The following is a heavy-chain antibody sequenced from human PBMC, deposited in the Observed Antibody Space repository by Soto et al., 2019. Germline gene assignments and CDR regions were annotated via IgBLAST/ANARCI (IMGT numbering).Heavy chain of an antibody. D-gene: IGHD2-8*01. V-gene: IGHV1-18*01. CDR3: ARDILTCSHDVMNAFDL. Sequence: ASVKVSCKASGYTFTSYGISWVRQAPGQGLEWMGWINAYNGNTNYAQKLQGRVTMTTDTSTSTAYMELRSLRSDDTAVYYCARDILTCSHDVMNAFDLWGQGTLVTVSS. J-gene: IGHJ3*01. CDR1: GYTFTSYG. CDR2: INAYNGNT.